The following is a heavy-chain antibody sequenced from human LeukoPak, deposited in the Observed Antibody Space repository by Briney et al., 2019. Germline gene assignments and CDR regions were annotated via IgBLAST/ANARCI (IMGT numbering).Heavy chain of an antibody. CDR3: ARGPRATIFGVVIIQRRARYYFDY. CDR2: INHSGST. V-gene: IGHV4-34*01. Sequence: SETLSLTCAVYGGSFSGYYWSWIRQPPGKGLEWIGEINHSGSTNYNPSLKSRVTISVDTSKNQFSLKLSSVTAADTAVYYCARGPRATIFGVVIIQRRARYYFDYWGQGTLVTVSS. D-gene: IGHD3-3*01. CDR1: GGSFSGYY. J-gene: IGHJ4*02.